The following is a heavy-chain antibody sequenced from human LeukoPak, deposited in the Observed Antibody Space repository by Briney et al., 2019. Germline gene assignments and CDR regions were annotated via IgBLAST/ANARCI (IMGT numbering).Heavy chain of an antibody. CDR1: GFTFTSYA. Sequence: GGSLRLSCAASGFTFTSYAMSWVRQAPGKGLEWVANMNHDGGDKNYVDSVKGRFTISRDNAKSSLYLQMNSLRVEDTAVYYCAITGGPTVTAFDLWGQGILVTVSS. V-gene: IGHV3-7*02. J-gene: IGHJ4*02. CDR3: AITGGPTVTAFDL. D-gene: IGHD4-17*01. CDR2: MNHDGGDK.